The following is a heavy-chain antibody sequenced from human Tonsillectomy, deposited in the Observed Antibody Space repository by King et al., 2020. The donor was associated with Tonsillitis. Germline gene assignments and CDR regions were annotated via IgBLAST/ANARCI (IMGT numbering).Heavy chain of an antibody. Sequence: VQLVESGGDSVQPGGSLRLSCAASGFTFSNYAMNWVRQAPGKGLEWVSGVSGSGGSTYYADSVKGRFTVSRDNSKNTLFLQMNSPRAEDTAVYYCAKDLTTTVTSLNSAAIDHWGQGTLVTVSS. CDR3: AKDLTTTVTSLNSAAIDH. D-gene: IGHD4-11*01. J-gene: IGHJ4*02. V-gene: IGHV3-23*04. CDR1: GFTFSNYA. CDR2: VSGSGGST.